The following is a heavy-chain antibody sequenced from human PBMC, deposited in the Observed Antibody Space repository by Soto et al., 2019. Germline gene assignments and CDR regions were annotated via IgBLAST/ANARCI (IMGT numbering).Heavy chain of an antibody. CDR3: VWSCTGGSCSDY. V-gene: IGHV1-18*04. D-gene: IGHD2-15*01. CDR1: GNPFISYA. J-gene: IGHJ4*02. CDR2: FSVYNGNT. Sequence: VRLVQSGAELKKPGASVKVSCKASGNPFISYAISWVRQAPGQGLEWMGRFSVYNGNTIYARKFHDRLTVTTDTSTTTAYMELRSLTSDDTAVYYCVWSCTGGSCSDYWGQVTLVTVSS.